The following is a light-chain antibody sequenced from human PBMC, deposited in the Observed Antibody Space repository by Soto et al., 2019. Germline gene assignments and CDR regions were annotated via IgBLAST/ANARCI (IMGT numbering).Light chain of an antibody. CDR3: QQYNNWPQT. Sequence: VLTQAPDTLSVSPGERATLSCRASQAINNNVAWYQLKDGQVPRLLIYGASTRAADVPARFSGGGSGTEFTLPISSLQSEDFAEYHCQQYNNWPQTFGQGTKVDIK. CDR1: QAINNN. CDR2: GAS. V-gene: IGKV3-15*01. J-gene: IGKJ1*01.